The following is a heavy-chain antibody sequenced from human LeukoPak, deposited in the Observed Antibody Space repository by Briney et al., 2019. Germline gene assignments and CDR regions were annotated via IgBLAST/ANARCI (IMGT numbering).Heavy chain of an antibody. V-gene: IGHV3-30*02. CDR2: IRYDGSNK. Sequence: GGSLRLSCAASGFTFSSYGMHWVRQAPGKGLEWAAFIRYDGSNKYYADSVKGRFTISRDNSKNTLYLQMNSLRAADTAVYYCAKGGNIRVLDYYYYMDVWGKGTTVTVSS. CDR3: AKGGNIRVLDYYYYMDV. J-gene: IGHJ6*03. CDR1: GFTFSSYG. D-gene: IGHD2/OR15-2a*01.